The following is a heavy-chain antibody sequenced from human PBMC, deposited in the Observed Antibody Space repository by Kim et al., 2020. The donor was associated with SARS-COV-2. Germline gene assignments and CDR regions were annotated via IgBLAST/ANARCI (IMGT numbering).Heavy chain of an antibody. V-gene: IGHV3-48*02. J-gene: IGHJ3*02. CDR2: ISSSSSTI. CDR3: ARGASFPPAAFDAFDI. D-gene: IGHD6-13*01. Sequence: GGSLRLSCAASGFTFSSYSMNWVRQAPGKGLEWVSYISSSSSTIYYADSVKGRFTISRDNAKNSLYLQMNSLRDEDTAVYYCARGASFPPAAFDAFDIWGQGTMVTVSS. CDR1: GFTFSSYS.